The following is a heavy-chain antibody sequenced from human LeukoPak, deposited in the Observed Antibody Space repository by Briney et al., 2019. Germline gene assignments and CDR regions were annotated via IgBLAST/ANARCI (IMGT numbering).Heavy chain of an antibody. CDR1: GFTFRNYG. D-gene: IGHD2-2*01. V-gene: IGHV3-23*01. J-gene: IGHJ4*02. Sequence: GGSLRLSCAASGFTFRNYGMSWVRQAPGRGLEWVSTISGGSTYQADSVKGRFTISRDNSKNTLYLQMNSLRAEDTAVYYCAKLSGSTNCCEDYWGQGTLVTVSS. CDR3: AKLSGSTNCCEDY. CDR2: ISGGST.